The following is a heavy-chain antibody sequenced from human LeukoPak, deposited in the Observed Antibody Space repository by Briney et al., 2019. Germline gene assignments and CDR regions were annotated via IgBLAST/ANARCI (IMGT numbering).Heavy chain of an antibody. J-gene: IGHJ6*03. CDR1: GFTFSSYN. CDR3: ARDLLGYNYYYMDV. D-gene: IGHD3-16*02. CDR2: ISSSDSYI. Sequence: GGSLRLSCAASGFTFSSYNMNWVRQAPGKGLEWVSSISSSDSYIYYADSVKGRFTISRDNAKNSLFLQMNSLRAEDTAVYYCARDLLGYNYYYMDVWGKGTTVTV. V-gene: IGHV3-21*01.